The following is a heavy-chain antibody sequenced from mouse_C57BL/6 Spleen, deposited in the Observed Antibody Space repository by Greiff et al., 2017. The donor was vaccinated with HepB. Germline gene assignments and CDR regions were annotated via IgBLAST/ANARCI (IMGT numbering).Heavy chain of an antibody. CDR3: VREDYDFFAY. Sequence: EVKLLESGGGLVQPKGSLKLSCAASGFSFNTYAMNWVRQAPGKGLEWVARIRSKSNNYATYYADSVKDRFTISRDDSESMLYLQMNNLKTEDTAMYYCVREDYDFFAYWGQGTLVTVSA. V-gene: IGHV10-1*01. CDR2: IRSKSNNYAT. J-gene: IGHJ3*01. CDR1: GFSFNTYA. D-gene: IGHD2-4*01.